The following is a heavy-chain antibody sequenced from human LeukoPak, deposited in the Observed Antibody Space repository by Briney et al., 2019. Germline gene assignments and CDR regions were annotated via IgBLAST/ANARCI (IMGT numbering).Heavy chain of an antibody. V-gene: IGHV3-7*01. D-gene: IGHD1-1*01. CDR3: ASAMIVQLEADAFDI. CDR1: GFTFSNYW. J-gene: IGHJ3*02. CDR2: IKQDGSEK. Sequence: PGGSLRLSCSASGFTFSNYWMSWVRQAPGKGLEWVANIKQDGSEKYYVDSVKGRFTISRDNAKNSLYLQMNSLRAEDTAVYYCASAMIVQLEADAFDIWGQGTMVTVSS.